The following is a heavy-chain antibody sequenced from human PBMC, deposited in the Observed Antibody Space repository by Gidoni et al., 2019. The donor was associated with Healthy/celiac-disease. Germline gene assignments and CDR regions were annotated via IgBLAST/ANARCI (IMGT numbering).Heavy chain of an antibody. CDR2: IGTAGDP. CDR3: ARAVYCGGDCYSFDY. V-gene: IGHV3-13*05. Sequence: EVQLVESGGGLVQPGGSLRLSCAASGFTFSSYDMHWVRQATGKGLEWVSAIGTAGDPYYPGSVKGRFTISRENAKNSLYLQMNSLRAGDTAVYYCARAVYCGGDCYSFDYWGQGTLVTVSS. D-gene: IGHD2-21*02. CDR1: GFTFSSYD. J-gene: IGHJ4*02.